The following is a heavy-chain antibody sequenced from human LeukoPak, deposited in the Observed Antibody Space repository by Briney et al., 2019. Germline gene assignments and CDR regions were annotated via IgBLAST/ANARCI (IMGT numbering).Heavy chain of an antibody. CDR3: AREGDGCSDYGEGAFDI. J-gene: IGHJ3*02. D-gene: IGHD4-17*01. Sequence: SETLSLTCTVSGGSIISYYWTWIRQPPGRGVEWIGYIHYTGITNYNPSLKSRVTISVDTSTNQFSLKVSSVTAADTAVYYCAREGDGCSDYGEGAFDIWGQGTMVTVSS. CDR1: GGSIISYY. V-gene: IGHV4-59*01. CDR2: IHYTGIT.